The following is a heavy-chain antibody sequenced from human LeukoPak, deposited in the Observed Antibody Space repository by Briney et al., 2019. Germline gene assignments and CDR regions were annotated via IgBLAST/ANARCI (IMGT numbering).Heavy chain of an antibody. V-gene: IGHV1-18*01. D-gene: IGHD6-19*01. CDR3: ARGGGTVAGTWFDP. J-gene: IGHJ5*02. CDR2: ISAYNGNT. Sequence: VRQXPGXXXEWMGWISAYNGNTKYEQKLQGRVTMTTDTSTSTAYMELRSLRSDDTAVYYCARGGGTVAGTWFDPWGQGTLVTVSS.